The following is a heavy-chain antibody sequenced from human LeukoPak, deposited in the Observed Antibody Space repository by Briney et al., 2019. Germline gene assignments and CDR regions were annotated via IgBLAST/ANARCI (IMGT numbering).Heavy chain of an antibody. CDR2: IYDGGSNT. V-gene: IGHV3-23*01. J-gene: IGHJ4*02. D-gene: IGHD4-23*01. CDR3: ARDRVTLRWRGAGNDY. Sequence: GGSLRLSCGASGFTFSANALSWVRQAPGKGLEWVSTIYDGGSNTNYADSVKGRFTISRDNSKNTLYLQMNSLRAEDTAVYYCARDRVTLRWRGAGNDYWGQGTLVTVSS. CDR1: GFTFSANA.